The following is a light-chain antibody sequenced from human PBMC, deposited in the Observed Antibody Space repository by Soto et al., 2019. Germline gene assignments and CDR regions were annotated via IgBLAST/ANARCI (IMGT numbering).Light chain of an antibody. V-gene: IGLV1-44*01. CDR3: AAWGDGLNGVV. CDR1: SSNIGSKT. Sequence: QSVLTQPPSASGTPGQRVTISCSGSSSNIGSKTVNWYQQLPGTPPKLLIYSNNQRPSGVPDRFSGSKSGTSASLAISGPQSAHEADYYGAAWGDGLNGVVCGGGTTL. J-gene: IGLJ2*01. CDR2: SNN.